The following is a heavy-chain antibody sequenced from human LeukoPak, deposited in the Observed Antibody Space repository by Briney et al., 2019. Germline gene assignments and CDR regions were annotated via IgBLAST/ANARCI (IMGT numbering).Heavy chain of an antibody. Sequence: SETLSLTCTVSGGSISSGSYCWSWLRQPAGKGLEWFGRIFTSWSTNYNPSVNSRFTISVDTSKNQFSLKLSSVTAADTAVYYCARSDGGTGSYDFGATAYYYYMDVWGKGTTVTVSS. D-gene: IGHD3-3*01. CDR2: IFTSWST. V-gene: IGHV4-61*02. J-gene: IGHJ6*03. CDR1: GGSISSGSYC. CDR3: ARSDGGTGSYDFGATAYYYYMDV.